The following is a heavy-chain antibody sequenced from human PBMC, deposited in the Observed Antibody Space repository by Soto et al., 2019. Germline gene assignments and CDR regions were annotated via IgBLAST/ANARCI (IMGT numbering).Heavy chain of an antibody. J-gene: IGHJ4*02. CDR1: GFSPSDYY. D-gene: IGHD1-26*01. Sequence: PGGSLRLSCAASGFSPSDYYMTRLRQAPGKGLERVSYITRRSAYTNYADSVNGRFTISTDNAMNSLFLQMNSLRVDDTAVYYCARVAQGGTYWTPYYIDYWGQGTLVTVSS. V-gene: IGHV3-11*06. CDR3: ARVAQGGTYWTPYYIDY. CDR2: ITRRSAYT.